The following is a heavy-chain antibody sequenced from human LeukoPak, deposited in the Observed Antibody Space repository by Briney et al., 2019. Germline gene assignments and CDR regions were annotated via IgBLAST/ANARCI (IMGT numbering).Heavy chain of an antibody. CDR2: IKQDGSEK. CDR1: GFTFSSYW. CDR3: ARALVVVAVGYYYMDV. Sequence: GGSLRLSCAASGFTFSSYWMSWVRQAPGKGLEWVANIKQDGSEKYYVDSVKGRFTISRDNAKNSLYLRMNSLRAEDTAVYYCARALVVVAVGYYYMDVWGKGTTVTVSS. V-gene: IGHV3-7*01. D-gene: IGHD2-15*01. J-gene: IGHJ6*03.